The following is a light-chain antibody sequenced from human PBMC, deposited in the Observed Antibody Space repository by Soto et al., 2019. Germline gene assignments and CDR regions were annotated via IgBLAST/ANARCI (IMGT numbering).Light chain of an antibody. CDR3: AAWDDTLSGVI. V-gene: IGLV1-47*01. J-gene: IGLJ2*01. Sequence: QSALTQPPSASGTPGQRVTISCSGSNSNIGNNYVFWYQQVPGTAPKVVTYRNNQRPSGVPDRFSSSRSGTSASLAITGLRSEDEADYYCAAWDDTLSGVIFGGGTKVTVL. CDR1: NSNIGNNY. CDR2: RNN.